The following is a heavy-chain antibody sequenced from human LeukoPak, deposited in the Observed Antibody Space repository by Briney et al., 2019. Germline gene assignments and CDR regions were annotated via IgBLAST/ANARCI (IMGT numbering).Heavy chain of an antibody. J-gene: IGHJ4*02. CDR3: ARAYCSGGSCYREYYFDY. V-gene: IGHV1-2*02. CDR1: GYTFTGYY. Sequence: ASVKVPCKASGYTFTGYYMHWVRQAPGQGLEWMGWINPNSGGTNYAQKFQGRVTMTRDTSISTAYMELSRLRSDDTAVYYCARAYCSGGSCYREYYFDYWGQGTLVTVSS. CDR2: INPNSGGT. D-gene: IGHD2-15*01.